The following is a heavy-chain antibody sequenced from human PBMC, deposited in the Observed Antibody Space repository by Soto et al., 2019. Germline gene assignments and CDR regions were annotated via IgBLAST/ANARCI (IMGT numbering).Heavy chain of an antibody. CDR1: GGSISSGGYY. J-gene: IGHJ5*02. Sequence: SETLSLTCTVSGGSISSGGYYWRWLRQHPGKGLEWIGYIYYSGSTYYNPSLKSRVSISVDTSKNQFSLKLSSVTAADTAVYYCARERYSSGWYYDWFDPWGQGTLVTVS. D-gene: IGHD6-19*01. CDR3: ARERYSSGWYYDWFDP. V-gene: IGHV4-31*03. CDR2: IYYSGST.